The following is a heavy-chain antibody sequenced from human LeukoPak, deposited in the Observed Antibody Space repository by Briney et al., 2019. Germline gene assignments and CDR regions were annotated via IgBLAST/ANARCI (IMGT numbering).Heavy chain of an antibody. D-gene: IGHD2-21*02. CDR2: INAYNGNT. J-gene: IGHJ4*02. Sequence: ASVKVFCKASGYTFTSYGISWVRQAPGQGLEWMGWINAYNGNTNYAQKLQGRVTMTTDTSTSTAYMELRSLRSDDTAVYYCARTWFEVVTAIPHVYYFDYWGQGTLVTVSS. V-gene: IGHV1-18*01. CDR1: GYTFTSYG. CDR3: ARTWFEVVTAIPHVYYFDY.